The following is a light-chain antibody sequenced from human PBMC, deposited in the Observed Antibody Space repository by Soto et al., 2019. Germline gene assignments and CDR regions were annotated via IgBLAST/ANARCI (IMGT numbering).Light chain of an antibody. CDR1: QRFSTW. CDR3: QQYNSFSSIT. J-gene: IGKJ5*01. V-gene: IGKV1-5*01. Sequence: DIQMTQSPSTLSASVGDRVTITCQASQRFSTWLAWYQQKPGKAPKLLIYDASTLETGVPSRFSGSGSGTEFTLTISSLQPDDFATYYCQQYNSFSSITFGQGTRLEIK. CDR2: DAS.